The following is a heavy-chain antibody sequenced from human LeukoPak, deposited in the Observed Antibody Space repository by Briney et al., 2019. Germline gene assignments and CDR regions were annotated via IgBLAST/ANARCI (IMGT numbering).Heavy chain of an antibody. CDR1: GYTFTSYG. CDR2: VSGYNGDT. D-gene: IGHD5-12*01. J-gene: IGHJ4*02. Sequence: ASVKVSCKASGYTFTSYGISWVRQAPGQGLEWMGWVSGYNGDTNYVQKFQGRVTMTRNTSISTAYMELSSLRSEDTAVYYCARGRGYSGYDDYWGQGTLVTVSS. CDR3: ARGRGYSGYDDY. V-gene: IGHV1-18*01.